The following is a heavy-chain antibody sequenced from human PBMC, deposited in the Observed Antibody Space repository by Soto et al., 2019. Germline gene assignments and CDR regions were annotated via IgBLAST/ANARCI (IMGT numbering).Heavy chain of an antibody. CDR1: EFTFSTYA. CDR2: ISGSGDTT. V-gene: IGHV3-23*01. D-gene: IGHD6-13*01. CDR3: AKSYSSNWYDYFDY. J-gene: IGHJ4*02. Sequence: QPGGSLRLSCAASEFTFSTYAMSWVRQAPGKGLEWVSAISGSGDTTYYADSVKGRFTISRDTSKNTLFLQMNSLRAEDTALYYCAKSYSSNWYDYFDYWGQGTLVTVSS.